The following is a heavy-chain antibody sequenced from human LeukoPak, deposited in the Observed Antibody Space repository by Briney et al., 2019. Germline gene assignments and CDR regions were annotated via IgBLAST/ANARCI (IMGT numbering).Heavy chain of an antibody. CDR2: ILHDGSNI. Sequence: PGRSLRLSCAASGFTFSSQGMHWVRQAPGKGLEWVAVILHDGSNIYYADSVKGRFTISRDNSKNTLYLQMNSLRADDTAVYYCAKGDNTSYYFDSWGQGTLVTVSS. D-gene: IGHD6-6*01. J-gene: IGHJ4*02. CDR3: AKGDNTSYYFDS. CDR1: GFTFSSQG. V-gene: IGHV3-33*06.